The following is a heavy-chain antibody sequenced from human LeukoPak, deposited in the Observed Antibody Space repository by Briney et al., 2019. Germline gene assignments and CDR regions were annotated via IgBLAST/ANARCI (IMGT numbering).Heavy chain of an antibody. J-gene: IGHJ4*02. D-gene: IGHD5-18*01. CDR3: ARAGYSSGYVGGFDY. CDR2: IYFSGST. Sequence: SETLSLTCTVSGGSINSYYWNWIRQSPGKGLEWIGHIYFSGSTNYNPSLKSRVIISVDMFKNRFSLRLSSVTAADTAVYYCARAGYSSGYVGGFDYWGQGALVTVSS. CDR1: GGSINSYY. V-gene: IGHV4-59*01.